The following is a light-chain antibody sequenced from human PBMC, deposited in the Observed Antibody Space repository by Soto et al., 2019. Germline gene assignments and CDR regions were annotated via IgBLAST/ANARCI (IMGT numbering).Light chain of an antibody. CDR1: QSISTY. CDR3: QQYNSYSWT. V-gene: IGKV1-5*03. Sequence: DIQMTQSPSTLSASVGDRVTITCRASQSISTYLAWYQQKPGKAPKLLIYKASSLESGVPSRFSGSGSGTEFTLTISSLQPDDFATYYCQQYNSYSWTFGLGTKVDIK. J-gene: IGKJ1*01. CDR2: KAS.